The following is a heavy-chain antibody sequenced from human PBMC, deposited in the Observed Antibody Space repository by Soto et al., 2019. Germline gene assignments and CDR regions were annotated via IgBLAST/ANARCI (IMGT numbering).Heavy chain of an antibody. D-gene: IGHD2-15*01. CDR1: GGSISSSSYY. CDR3: ARHWRRAVVTLNY. CDR2: IYYSGST. V-gene: IGHV4-39*01. J-gene: IGHJ4*02. Sequence: QLQLQESGPGLVKPSETLSLTCTVSGGSISSSSYYWGWIRQPPGKGLEWIGSIYYSGSTYYNPSLKSRVTISVDTSKNQFSLKLSSVTAADTAVYYCARHWRRAVVTLNYWGQGTLVTVSS.